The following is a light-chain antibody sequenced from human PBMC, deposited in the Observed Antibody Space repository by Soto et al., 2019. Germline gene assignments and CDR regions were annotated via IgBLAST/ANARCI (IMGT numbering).Light chain of an antibody. V-gene: IGKV3-20*01. CDR2: GES. J-gene: IGKJ1*01. CDR1: QGVSSTY. CDR3: QKFGGSSRT. Sequence: DTVLTQSPATLSLSPGESATLSCRASQGVSSTYLAWYQQKPGQAPRLLIYGESFRATGIPDRLSGSGSGTDFTLTITRLEPEDFAVYYCQKFGGSSRTCGQGTKVDIK.